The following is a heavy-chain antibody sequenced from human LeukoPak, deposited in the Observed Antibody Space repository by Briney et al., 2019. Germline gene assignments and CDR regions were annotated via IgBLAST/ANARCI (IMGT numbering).Heavy chain of an antibody. Sequence: ASVKVSCKAPGYTFTGYYMHWVRQAPGQGLEWMGWINPNSGGTNYAQKFQGRVTMTRDTSISTAYMELSRLRSDDTAVYYCARSIWYSRSSGFDYWGQGTLVTVSS. V-gene: IGHV1-2*02. J-gene: IGHJ4*02. D-gene: IGHD6-13*01. CDR1: GYTFTGYY. CDR2: INPNSGGT. CDR3: ARSIWYSRSSGFDY.